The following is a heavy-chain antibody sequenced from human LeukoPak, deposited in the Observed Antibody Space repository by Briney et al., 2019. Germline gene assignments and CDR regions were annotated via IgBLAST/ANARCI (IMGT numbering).Heavy chain of an antibody. CDR1: GFTFSDYY. D-gene: IGHD3-10*01. CDR3: ARATLGGSYYTRGYYFDY. Sequence: GGSLRLSCAASGFTFSDYYMSWIRQAPGKGLEWVSSISSSSSYIYYADSVKGRFTIFRDNAKNSLYLQMNSLRAEDTAVYYCARATLGGSYYTRGYYFDYWGQGTLVTVSS. V-gene: IGHV3-11*06. CDR2: ISSSSSYI. J-gene: IGHJ4*02.